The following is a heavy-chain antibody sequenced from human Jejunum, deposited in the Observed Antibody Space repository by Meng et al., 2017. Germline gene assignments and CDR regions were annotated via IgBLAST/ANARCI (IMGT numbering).Heavy chain of an antibody. CDR2: IYYNGKS. J-gene: IGHJ5*02. V-gene: IGHV4-39*01. CDR3: ARASYSYDSWFDP. D-gene: IGHD5-18*01. CDR1: GGSISSSSYY. Sequence: QLQLLEPGPGLVKPSVTPSLSCSVSGGSISSSSYYWVWIRHSPGKGLGWIGQIYYNGKSYYNPSLKSRVTMSVDTSRSQFSLNLNTVTAADTAVYYCARASYSYDSWFDPWGQGTLVTVSS.